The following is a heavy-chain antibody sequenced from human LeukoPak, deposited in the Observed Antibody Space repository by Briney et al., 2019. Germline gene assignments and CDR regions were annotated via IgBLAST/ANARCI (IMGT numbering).Heavy chain of an antibody. J-gene: IGHJ4*02. D-gene: IGHD3-22*01. CDR3: VRTYVSYYYDSSGYYYYFDY. Sequence: GASLQISCEGSGSIFTSYWIGWGRPLAGKGVECMAIIYTGDSDTRYSPSFQGQVTISADKSISTADLQGSSQKASDTAMYYCVRTYVSYYYDSSGYYYYFDYWGQGTLVTVSS. CDR1: GSIFTSYW. V-gene: IGHV5-51*01. CDR2: IYTGDSDT.